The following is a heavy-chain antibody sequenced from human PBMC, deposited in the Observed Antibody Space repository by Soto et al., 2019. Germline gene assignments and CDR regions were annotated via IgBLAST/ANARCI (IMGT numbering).Heavy chain of an antibody. J-gene: IGHJ6*02. CDR1: GYSFTGYY. D-gene: IGHD3-10*01. Sequence: AASVKVSCKATGYSFTGYYIHWVRQAPGQGLEWMGRINPNSGGTNYAQKFQGRVSMTRDTSISTAYMELSRLRSDDTAVYYCASLGFGPDQDYNCGMDVWGQGTTVTVSS. V-gene: IGHV1-2*02. CDR2: INPNSGGT. CDR3: ASLGFGPDQDYNCGMDV.